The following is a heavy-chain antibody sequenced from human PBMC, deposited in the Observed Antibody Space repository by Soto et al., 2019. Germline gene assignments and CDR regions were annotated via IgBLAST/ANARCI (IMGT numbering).Heavy chain of an antibody. CDR2: ISYDGSNK. V-gene: IGHV3-30-3*01. Sequence: VGSLRLSCAASGFTFSSYAMHWVRQAPGKGLEWVAVISYDGSNKYYADSVKGRFTISRDNSKNTLYLQMNSLRAEDTAVYYCARIAPPRPFLEWRNYYFDYWGQGT. J-gene: IGHJ4*02. CDR3: ARIAPPRPFLEWRNYYFDY. D-gene: IGHD3-3*02. CDR1: GFTFSSYA.